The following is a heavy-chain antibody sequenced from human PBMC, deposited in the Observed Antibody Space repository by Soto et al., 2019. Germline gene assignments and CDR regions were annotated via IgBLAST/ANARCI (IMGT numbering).Heavy chain of an antibody. Sequence: SVKVSCKASGGTFRNYPINWVRQAPGQGLEWMGSIFPLTDIPDYAQNFQARLTISADKSTSTAYMELSSLTSDDTAMYFCARGPLVVLNYFESWGQGTLVTSPQ. J-gene: IGHJ4*02. CDR2: IFPLTDIP. CDR1: GGTFRNYP. V-gene: IGHV1-69*04. CDR3: ARGPLVVLNYFES.